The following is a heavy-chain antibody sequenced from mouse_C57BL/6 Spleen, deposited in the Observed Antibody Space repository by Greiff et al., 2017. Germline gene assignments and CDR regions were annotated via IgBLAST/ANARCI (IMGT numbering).Heavy chain of an antibody. CDR2: IYPGDGDT. V-gene: IGHV1-82*01. CDR1: GYAFCSSW. CDR3: AREQTGSWFAF. Sequence: QVQLQQSGPELVKPGASVKISCKASGYAFCSSWMNWVKQRPGKGLEWIGRIYPGDGDTNYNGKFKGKATLTADKSSSTAYMQLSSLTSEVSAVYFCAREQTGSWFAFWGQGTLVTVSA. D-gene: IGHD4-1*01. J-gene: IGHJ3*01.